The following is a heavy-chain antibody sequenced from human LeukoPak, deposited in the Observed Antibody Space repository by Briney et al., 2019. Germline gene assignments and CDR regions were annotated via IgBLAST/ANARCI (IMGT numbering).Heavy chain of an antibody. V-gene: IGHV3-48*03. CDR1: GLTSSGFE. J-gene: IGHJ4*02. Sequence: GGSLRLSCVGSGLTSSGFEMNWVRQAPGKGLEWVAYIRGDGSLKTYGDSVKGRFTISRDDAKNSVYLQMNSLRVDDTAIYYCARRFRDWGQGILVTVSS. CDR2: IRGDGSLK. CDR3: ARRFRD.